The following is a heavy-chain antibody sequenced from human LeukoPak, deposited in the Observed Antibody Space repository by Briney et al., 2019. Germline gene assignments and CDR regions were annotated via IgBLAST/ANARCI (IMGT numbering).Heavy chain of an antibody. CDR3: AKGKGKLDYVVWFDP. CDR1: GFTFSSYG. V-gene: IGHV3-23*01. D-gene: IGHD4-17*01. Sequence: GGSLRLSCAASGFTFSSYGMSWVRQAPGKGLEWVSAISGSGGSTYYADSVKGRFTISRDNSKNTLYMQMNRLRDEETAGYYCAKGKGKLDYVVWFDPWGQGTLVTVSS. J-gene: IGHJ5*02. CDR2: ISGSGGST.